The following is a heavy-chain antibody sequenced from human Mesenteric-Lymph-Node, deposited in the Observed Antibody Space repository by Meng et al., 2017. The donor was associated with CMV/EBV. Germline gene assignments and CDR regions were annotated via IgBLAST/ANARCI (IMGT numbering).Heavy chain of an antibody. CDR2: IKQDGSEK. CDR3: ARAGGGPGGLDY. J-gene: IGHJ4*02. CDR1: GFTFSRSW. Sequence: GESLKISCAASGFTFSRSWMSWVRQAPGKGLEWVANIKQDGSEKFYVDSVKGRFTISRDNAKNSLYLQMNNLRAEDTAVYYCARAGGGPGGLDYWGQGALVTVSS. V-gene: IGHV3-7*01. D-gene: IGHD3-16*01.